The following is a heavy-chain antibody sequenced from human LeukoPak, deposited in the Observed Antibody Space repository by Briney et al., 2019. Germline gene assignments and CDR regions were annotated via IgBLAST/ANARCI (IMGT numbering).Heavy chain of an antibody. Sequence: GGSLRLSCAASGFTFSDYYMSWIRQAPGKGLEWVSAISGSGGSTYYADSVKGRFTISRDNSKNTLYLQMNSLRAEDTAVYYCAKEIIAVAGIDYWGQGTLVTVSS. V-gene: IGHV3-23*01. CDR1: GFTFSDYY. D-gene: IGHD6-19*01. CDR2: ISGSGGST. CDR3: AKEIIAVAGIDY. J-gene: IGHJ4*02.